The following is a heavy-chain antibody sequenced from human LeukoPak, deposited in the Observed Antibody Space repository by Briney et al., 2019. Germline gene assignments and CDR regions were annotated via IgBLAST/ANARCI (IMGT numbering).Heavy chain of an antibody. V-gene: IGHV4-59*08. CDR2: IYYSGST. CDR3: ARLTSSSSGSSFDY. D-gene: IGHD6-13*01. CDR1: GGSISRYY. Sequence: SETLSVTCTVSGGSISRYYWSWIRQPPGKGLECIGYIYYSGSTNYNPSLKSRVTISVDTSKNQFSLKLSSVTAADTAVYYCARLTSSSSGSSFDYWGQGTLVTVSS. J-gene: IGHJ4*02.